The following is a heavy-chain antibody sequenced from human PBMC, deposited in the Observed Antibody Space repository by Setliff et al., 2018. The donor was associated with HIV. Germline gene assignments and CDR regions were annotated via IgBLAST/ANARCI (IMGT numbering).Heavy chain of an antibody. CDR1: GGNFNNYA. J-gene: IGHJ1*01. D-gene: IGHD5-18*01. Sequence: VASVKVSCKASGGNFNNYAITWVRQAPGQGLEWMGGIIPIVNIANYAQKFQGRVIITADKSTSTAYMEVRSLRSEDTAMYFCAGGWSEDTSVVQVEYFHYWGRGTLVTVSS. CDR3: AGGWSEDTSVVQVEYFHY. V-gene: IGHV1-69*10. CDR2: IIPIVNIA.